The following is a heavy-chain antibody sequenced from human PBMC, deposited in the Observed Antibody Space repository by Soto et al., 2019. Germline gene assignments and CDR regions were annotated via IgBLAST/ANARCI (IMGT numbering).Heavy chain of an antibody. D-gene: IGHD1-1*01. CDR1: GFTFSSYG. CDR2: ISYEEINK. V-gene: IGHV3-30*18. CDR3: AKSVYNWNDGFFDY. J-gene: IGHJ4*02. Sequence: QVQLVESGGGVVQPGRSLRLSCAASGFTFSSYGMHWVRQAPGKGLEWVAIISYEEINKYYADSVKGRFTISRDNSKNTLYLQMNSLRAEHTAVYYCAKSVYNWNDGFFDYWGQGTLVTVS.